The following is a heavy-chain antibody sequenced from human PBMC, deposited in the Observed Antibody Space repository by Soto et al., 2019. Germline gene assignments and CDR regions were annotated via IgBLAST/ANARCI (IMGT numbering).Heavy chain of an antibody. V-gene: IGHV1-69*13. CDR3: ARDNPEYSSGGSCYSEWFDP. CDR1: GGTFSSYA. Sequence: SVKVSCKASGGTFSSYAISWVRQAPGQGLEWMGGIIPIFGTANYAQKFQGRVTITADESTSTAYMELSSLRSEDTAVYYCARDNPEYSSGGSCYSEWFDPGGQGTLVTVSS. J-gene: IGHJ5*02. CDR2: IIPIFGTA. D-gene: IGHD2-15*01.